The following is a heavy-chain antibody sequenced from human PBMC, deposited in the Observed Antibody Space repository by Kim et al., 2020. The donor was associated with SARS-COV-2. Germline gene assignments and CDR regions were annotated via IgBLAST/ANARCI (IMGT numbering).Heavy chain of an antibody. CDR3: ARRPPGSCSSTSCSFGWFDP. D-gene: IGHD2-2*03. V-gene: IGHV4-39*01. CDR2: IYYSGST. CDR1: GGSISSGSYY. Sequence: SETLSLTCTISGGSISSGSYYWDWIRQPPGKGLEWIGSIYYSGSTYYNPSLKSRVTISVDTSKNQFSLKLTSVTAADTAVYYCARRPPGSCSSTSCSFGWFDPWGQGTLVTVSS. J-gene: IGHJ5*02.